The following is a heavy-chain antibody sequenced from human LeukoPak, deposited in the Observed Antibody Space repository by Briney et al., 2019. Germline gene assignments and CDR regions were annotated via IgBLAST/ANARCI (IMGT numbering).Heavy chain of an antibody. D-gene: IGHD3-9*01. V-gene: IGHV1-2*02. CDR1: GYTFTGYY. Sequence: ASVKVPCKASGYTFTGYYMHWVRQAPGQGLEWMGWINPNSGGTNYAQKFQGRVTMTRDTSISTAYMELSRLRSDDTAVYYCARDVGYDILTGDDYWGQGTLVTVSS. CDR2: INPNSGGT. J-gene: IGHJ4*02. CDR3: ARDVGYDILTGDDY.